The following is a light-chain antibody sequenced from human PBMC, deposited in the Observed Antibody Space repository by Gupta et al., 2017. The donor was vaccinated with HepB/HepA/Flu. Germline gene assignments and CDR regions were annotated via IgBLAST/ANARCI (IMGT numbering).Light chain of an antibody. J-gene: IGLJ3*02. Sequence: QTAVTHDPSVSVSPGGTVTLTCGLSSGSVSTSYYPSWYQQTPGQAPRTLIDSTNTPSSGVADRVSGSILGNKAALTITGAEADDEADDYCVLYMGSGSCVFGGGTKLTVL. CDR3: VLYMGSGSCV. CDR1: SGSVSTSYY. V-gene: IGLV8-61*01. CDR2: STN.